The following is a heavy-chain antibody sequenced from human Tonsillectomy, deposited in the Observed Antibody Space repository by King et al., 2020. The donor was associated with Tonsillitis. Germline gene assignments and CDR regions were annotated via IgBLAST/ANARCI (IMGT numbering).Heavy chain of an antibody. CDR2: ISWNSGSI. V-gene: IGHV3-9*01. Sequence: VQLVESGGGLVQPGRSLRLSCAASGFTFDDYAMHWVRQAPGKGLQWVSGISWNSGSIGYADSVKGRFTISRDNAKNSLYLQMNSLRAEDTALYFFAKNRIREVATFSVLSFDPWGQGTLVTVSS. CDR1: GFTFDDYA. J-gene: IGHJ5*02. CDR3: AKNRIREVATFSVLSFDP. D-gene: IGHD5-12*01.